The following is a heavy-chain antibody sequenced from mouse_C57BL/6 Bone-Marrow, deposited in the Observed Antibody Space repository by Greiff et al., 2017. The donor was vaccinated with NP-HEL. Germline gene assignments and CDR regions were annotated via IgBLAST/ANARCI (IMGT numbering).Heavy chain of an antibody. Sequence: VQLQQSGPELVKPGASVKIPCKASGYTFTDYNMDWVKQSHGKSLEWIGDINPNNGGTIYNQKFKGKATLTVDKSSSTAYMELRTLTSEDTAVYYRARDYGSSYAMDYWGQGTSVTVSS. CDR1: GYTFTDYN. D-gene: IGHD1-1*01. V-gene: IGHV1-18*01. J-gene: IGHJ4*01. CDR3: ARDYGSSYAMDY. CDR2: INPNNGGT.